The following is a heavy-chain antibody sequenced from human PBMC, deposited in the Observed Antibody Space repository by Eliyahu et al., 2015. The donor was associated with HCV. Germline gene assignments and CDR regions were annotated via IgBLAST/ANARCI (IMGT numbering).Heavy chain of an antibody. CDR3: ARTRAQWLIHYYQDGMDV. J-gene: IGHJ6*02. D-gene: IGHD6-19*01. V-gene: IGHV3-11*04. Sequence: QVQLVESGGGLVKPGGSLRLSCAASGFSLSDYYMTWIRQAPGKGLEWVSYISSSGTTMYYADSVKGRFTVSRDNAKNSLFLQMSSLRAEDTAVYYCARTRAQWLIHYYQDGMDVWGRGTTVTVSS. CDR1: GFSLSDYY. CDR2: ISSSGTTM.